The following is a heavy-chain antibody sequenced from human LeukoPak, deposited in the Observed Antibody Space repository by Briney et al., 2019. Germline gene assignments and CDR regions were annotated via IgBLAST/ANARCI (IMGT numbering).Heavy chain of an antibody. D-gene: IGHD2-21*01. Sequence: GGSLRLSCAASGFTFSSYSMNWVRQAPGKGLEWVSSISSSSSYIYYGDSVKGRFTISRDNAKNSLSLQMNSLRAEDTAVYHCARDGIICGGDCYPYNWFDPWGQGTLVTVSS. CDR3: ARDGIICGGDCYPYNWFDP. J-gene: IGHJ5*02. CDR1: GFTFSSYS. CDR2: ISSSSSYI. V-gene: IGHV3-21*01.